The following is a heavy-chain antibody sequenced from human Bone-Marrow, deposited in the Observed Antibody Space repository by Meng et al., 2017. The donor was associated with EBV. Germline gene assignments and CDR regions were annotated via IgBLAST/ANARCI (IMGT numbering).Heavy chain of an antibody. D-gene: IGHD3-10*01. CDR2: IFYGGST. Sequence: QRREPGPRLVKPSGTLSLTCVVSGGSIRSSNWWSWVRQPPGKGLEWIGEIFYGGSTNYNPSLESRVTISVDKSKNQFSLKLSSVTAADTAVYYCAAGFRELVRSRDYWGQGTLVTVSS. CDR1: GGSIRSSNW. CDR3: AAGFRELVRSRDY. V-gene: IGHV4-4*02. J-gene: IGHJ4*02.